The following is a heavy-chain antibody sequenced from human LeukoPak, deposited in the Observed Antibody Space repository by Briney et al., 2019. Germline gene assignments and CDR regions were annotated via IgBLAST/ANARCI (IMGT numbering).Heavy chain of an antibody. J-gene: IGHJ4*02. CDR2: INPNSGGT. CDR1: GYTFTGYY. CDR3: ARPNSSSWYDFDY. V-gene: IGHV1-2*02. Sequence: ASVKVSCKASGYTFTGYYMHWVRQAPGQGLEWMGWINPNSGGTNNAQKFQGRVTMTRDTSISTAYMELSRLRSDDTAVYYCARPNSSSWYDFDYWGQGTLVTVSS. D-gene: IGHD6-13*01.